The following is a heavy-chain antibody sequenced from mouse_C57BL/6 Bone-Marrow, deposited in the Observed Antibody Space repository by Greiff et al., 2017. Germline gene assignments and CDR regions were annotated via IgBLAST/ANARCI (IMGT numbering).Heavy chain of an antibody. J-gene: IGHJ2*01. CDR1: GYTFTSYW. D-gene: IGHD4-1*01. Sequence: VQLQQPGAELVKPGASVKMSCKASGYTFTSYWMTWVKQRPGQGLEWIGDIYPTSGRTYYNEKFKSKAILTVDTSSNTAYMQLSSLTSEDSAVFCCARSGPMGRSIDYWGQGTTLTVSS. CDR3: ARSGPMGRSIDY. V-gene: IGHV1-55*01. CDR2: IYPTSGRT.